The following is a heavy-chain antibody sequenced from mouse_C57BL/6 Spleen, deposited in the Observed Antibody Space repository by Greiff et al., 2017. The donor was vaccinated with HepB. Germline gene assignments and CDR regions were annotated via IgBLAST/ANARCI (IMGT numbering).Heavy chain of an antibody. CDR1: GYTFTDYY. V-gene: IGHV1-19*01. CDR2: INPYNGGT. J-gene: IGHJ2*01. D-gene: IGHD1-1*01. Sequence: EVQLQQSGPVLVKPGASVKMSCKASGYTFTDYYMNWVKQSHGKSLEWIGVINPYNGGTSYNQKFKGKATLTVDKSSSTAYMELNSLTSEDSAVYDCARGLLRTYYFDYWGQGTTLTVSS. CDR3: ARGLLRTYYFDY.